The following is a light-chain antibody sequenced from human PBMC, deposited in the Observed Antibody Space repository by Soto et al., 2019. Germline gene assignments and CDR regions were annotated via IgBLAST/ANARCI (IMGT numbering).Light chain of an antibody. CDR3: QKHNTYSHT. CDR1: QSISSW. Sequence: DIKMTQSPSTLSASVGDIVTITCRASQSISSWLAWYQQKPGKAPKLLIYDASSLESGVPSRFSGSGSGTEFALTIRSLQPDDFATYYCQKHNTYSHTFGQGTRLEIK. J-gene: IGKJ5*01. V-gene: IGKV1-5*01. CDR2: DAS.